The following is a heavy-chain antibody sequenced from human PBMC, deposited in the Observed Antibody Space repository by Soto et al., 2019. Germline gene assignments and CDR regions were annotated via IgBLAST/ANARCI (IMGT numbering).Heavy chain of an antibody. J-gene: IGHJ4*02. Sequence: ETLSLTCAVNGGSLTGYYWSWIRQPPGKGMEWIGEIKDGGSTNYSPSLRGRATISSDTSNNQFSLKLNSVTAADTAVYYCARGQEGIVATHWDQGALVTVSS. D-gene: IGHD5-12*01. CDR3: ARGQEGIVATH. CDR1: GGSLTGYY. V-gene: IGHV4-34*01. CDR2: IKDGGST.